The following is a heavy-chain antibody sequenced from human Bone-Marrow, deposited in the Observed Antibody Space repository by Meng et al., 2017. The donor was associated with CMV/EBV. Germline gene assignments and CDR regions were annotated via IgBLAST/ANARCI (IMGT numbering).Heavy chain of an antibody. J-gene: IGHJ5*02. Sequence: SCKGSGYSFTSYWISWVRQMPGKGLEWMGRIDPSDSYTNYSPSFQGHVTISADKSISTAYLQWSSLKASDTAMYYCARRRSAMRQFDPWGQGTLVTVSS. D-gene: IGHD2-2*01. CDR2: IDPSDSYT. CDR3: ARRRSAMRQFDP. V-gene: IGHV5-10-1*01. CDR1: GYSFTSYW.